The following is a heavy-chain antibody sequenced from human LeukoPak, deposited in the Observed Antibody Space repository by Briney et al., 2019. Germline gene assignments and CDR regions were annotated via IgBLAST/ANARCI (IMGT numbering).Heavy chain of an antibody. V-gene: IGHV3-9*01. Sequence: AGGSLRLSCAAFGFTFDDYAMHWVRQAPGKGLEWVSGISWNSGSIGYADSVKGRFTISRDNAKNSLYLQMNSLRAEDTALYYCAKDQIPNYYDSSGYLFDYWGQGTLVTVSS. CDR3: AKDQIPNYYDSSGYLFDY. CDR1: GFTFDDYA. J-gene: IGHJ4*02. CDR2: ISWNSGSI. D-gene: IGHD3-22*01.